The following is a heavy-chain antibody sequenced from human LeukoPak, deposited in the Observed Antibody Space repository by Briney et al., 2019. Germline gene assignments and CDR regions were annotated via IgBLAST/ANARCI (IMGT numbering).Heavy chain of an antibody. D-gene: IGHD6-19*01. J-gene: IGHJ4*02. CDR2: ISTSCDST. V-gene: IGHV3-21*03. CDR1: GFTFSSQN. Sequence: GGSLRLSCAASGFTFSSQNMNWARQAPGKGLEWVAYISTSCDSTKCADSVEGRFTISRDNAENSLYLLMNSLRVEDTAVYYCVKNGWLDYWGQGILVNVSS. CDR3: VKNGWLDY.